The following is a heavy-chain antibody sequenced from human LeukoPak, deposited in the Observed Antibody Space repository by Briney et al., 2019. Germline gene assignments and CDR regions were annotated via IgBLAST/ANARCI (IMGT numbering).Heavy chain of an antibody. Sequence: GASVKVSCKASGYTFTSYDINWVRQATGQGLEWMGWMNPNSGNTGYAQKFQGRVTMTRNTSISTAYMELSSLRSEDTAVYYCIIVVPAAMDRYFDYWGQGTLVTVSS. CDR2: MNPNSGNT. CDR3: IIVVPAAMDRYFDY. CDR1: GYTFTSYD. V-gene: IGHV1-8*01. D-gene: IGHD2-2*01. J-gene: IGHJ4*02.